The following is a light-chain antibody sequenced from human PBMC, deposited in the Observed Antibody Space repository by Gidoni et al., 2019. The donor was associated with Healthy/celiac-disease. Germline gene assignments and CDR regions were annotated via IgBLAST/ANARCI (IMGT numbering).Light chain of an antibody. CDR2: GAS. CDR1: QSGSSSY. Sequence: EIVLTPSPGTLSLSPGERATLSCRASQSGSSSYLAWYQQKPGQAPRLLIYGASSRATGIPDRFSGSGSGTDFTLTISRLEPEDFAVYYCQQYGSSSYTFGQGTKLEIK. CDR3: QQYGSSSYT. J-gene: IGKJ2*01. V-gene: IGKV3-20*01.